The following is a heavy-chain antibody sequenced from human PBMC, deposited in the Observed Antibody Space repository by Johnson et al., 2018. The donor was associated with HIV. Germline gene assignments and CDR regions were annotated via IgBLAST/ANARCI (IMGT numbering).Heavy chain of an antibody. Sequence: QEQLVESGGGVVQPGRSLRLSCAASGFTFSSYAMHWVRQAPGKGLEWVAVISYDGSYNYYADSVKGRFTISRDNSKNTLYLQMNSLRAEDTAVYYCAREGWALIWGQGTMVTVSS. CDR1: GFTFSSYA. CDR2: ISYDGSYN. V-gene: IGHV3-30*04. CDR3: AREGWALI. D-gene: IGHD1-26*01. J-gene: IGHJ3*02.